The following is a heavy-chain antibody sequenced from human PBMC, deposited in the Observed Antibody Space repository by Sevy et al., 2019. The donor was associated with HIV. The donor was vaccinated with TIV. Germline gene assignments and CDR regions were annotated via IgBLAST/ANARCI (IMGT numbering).Heavy chain of an antibody. V-gene: IGHV3-15*01. CDR1: GFTFSNAW. D-gene: IGHD6-6*01. Sequence: GSLRLSCAASGFTFSNAWMSWVRQAPGKGLEWVGRIKSKTDGGTTDYAAPVKGRFTISRDDSKNTLYLQMNSLKTEDTAVYYCTTDSSVTPFLQDDVWGQGTTVTVSS. J-gene: IGHJ6*02. CDR2: IKSKTDGGTT. CDR3: TTDSSVTPFLQDDV.